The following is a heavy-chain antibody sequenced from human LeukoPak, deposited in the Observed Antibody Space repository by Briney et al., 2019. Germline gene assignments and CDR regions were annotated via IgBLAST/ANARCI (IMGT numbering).Heavy chain of an antibody. CDR2: IKSKTDGGTT. V-gene: IGHV3-15*01. Sequence: PGGSLRLSCAASGFTFGNAWMSWVRQAPGKGLEWVGRIKSKTDGGTTDYAAPVKGRFTISRDDSKNTLYLQMNSLKTEDTAVYYCTIYRVVVAANYYYMDVWGKGTTVTVSS. D-gene: IGHD2-15*01. CDR3: TIYRVVVAANYYYMDV. J-gene: IGHJ6*03. CDR1: GFTFGNAW.